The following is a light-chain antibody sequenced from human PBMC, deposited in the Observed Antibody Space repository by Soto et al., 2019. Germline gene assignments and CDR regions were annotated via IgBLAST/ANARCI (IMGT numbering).Light chain of an antibody. CDR3: QQSYSTPPT. CDR1: QPISRY. CDR2: EAS. Sequence: DIQMTQSPYSLSAAAGDRVTITCRASQPISRYLNWYQQKPGKAPKLLIYEASTLQSGVPSRFSGSGSGTDFTLTISCLQPEDFATYSCQQSYSTPPTFGQGTKVDI. J-gene: IGKJ1*01. V-gene: IGKV1-39*01.